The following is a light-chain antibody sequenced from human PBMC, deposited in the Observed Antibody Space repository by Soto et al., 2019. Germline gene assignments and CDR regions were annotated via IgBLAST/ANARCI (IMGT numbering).Light chain of an antibody. J-gene: IGKJ4*01. CDR3: QQLERYTST. CDR2: AAS. V-gene: IGKV1-9*01. CDR1: QGINGF. Sequence: IQLTQSPSSLSSSVGDRVTITWRASQGINGFLAWYQQKPGKAPKLLIYAASTLQSGAPSRFSGSGSATDATLTISRLQQEDFATYDCQQLERYTSTFGGGTKVDIK.